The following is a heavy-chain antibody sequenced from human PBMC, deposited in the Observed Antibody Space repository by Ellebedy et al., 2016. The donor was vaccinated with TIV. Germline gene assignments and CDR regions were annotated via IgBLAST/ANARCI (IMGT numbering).Heavy chain of an antibody. CDR1: GFIFGTYA. J-gene: IGHJ3*02. D-gene: IGHD2-15*01. V-gene: IGHV3-23*01. CDR3: AKDPVVSYTSTPDAFDM. Sequence: GESLKISCAASGFIFGTYAMSWVRQAPGKGLEWVSAMSGSGERTYYADSVKGRFTISRDNSKSILYLQMNSLRAEDTALYFCAKDPVVSYTSTPDAFDMWGQGTMVTVSS. CDR2: MSGSGERT.